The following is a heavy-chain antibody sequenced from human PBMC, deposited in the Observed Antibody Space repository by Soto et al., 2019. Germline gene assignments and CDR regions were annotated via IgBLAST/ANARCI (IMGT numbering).Heavy chain of an antibody. V-gene: IGHV1-18*04. J-gene: IGHJ6*02. Sequence: QVQLVQSGAEVKKPGASVKVSCKASGYTFTSYGISWVRQAPGQGLEWMGWISAYNGNTNYAQKLQGRVTMTTDTSTSTAYMELRSLRSDDTAVYYCARDLGYSSGCTYYYYYGMDVWGQGTTVTVSS. D-gene: IGHD6-19*01. CDR3: ARDLGYSSGCTYYYYYGMDV. CDR2: ISAYNGNT. CDR1: GYTFTSYG.